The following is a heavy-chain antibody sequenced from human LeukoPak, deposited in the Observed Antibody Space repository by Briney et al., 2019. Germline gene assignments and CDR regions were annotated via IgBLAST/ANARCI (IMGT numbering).Heavy chain of an antibody. Sequence: GASVKVSCKASGGTFSSYAISWVRQAPGQGLEWMGGIIPIFGTANHAQKFQGRVTITADKSTSTAYMELSSLRSEDTAVYYCARDRGWRSGYYFDYWGQGTLVTVSS. D-gene: IGHD3-10*01. V-gene: IGHV1-69*06. CDR1: GGTFSSYA. CDR3: ARDRGWRSGYYFDY. J-gene: IGHJ4*02. CDR2: IIPIFGTA.